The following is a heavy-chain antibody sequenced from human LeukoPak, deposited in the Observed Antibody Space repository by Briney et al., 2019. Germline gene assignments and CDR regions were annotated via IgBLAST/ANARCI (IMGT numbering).Heavy chain of an antibody. D-gene: IGHD4-17*01. Sequence: ASVKVSCKASGGTFSSYAISWVRQAPGQGLEWMGGIIPIFGTANYAQKFQGRVTITADESTSTAYMELSSLRSEDTAVYYCAGVRATVTTSAFDIWGQGTMVTVSS. CDR2: IIPIFGTA. V-gene: IGHV1-69*01. CDR1: GGTFSSYA. J-gene: IGHJ3*02. CDR3: AGVRATVTTSAFDI.